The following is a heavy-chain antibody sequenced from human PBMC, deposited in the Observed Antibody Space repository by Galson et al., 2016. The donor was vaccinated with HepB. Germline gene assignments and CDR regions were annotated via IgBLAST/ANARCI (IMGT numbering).Heavy chain of an antibody. CDR3: IKDDRGSPSEGY. D-gene: IGHD6-6*01. Sequence: SLRLSCAASGFSISIYGMNWVRQAPGKGLEWVSAIRGSGTGTSYTDSVKGRFTISRDNTENSLYLQMNSLRPEDTALYYCIKDDRGSPSEGYWGQGTLVTVSS. CDR1: GFSISIYG. J-gene: IGHJ4*02. V-gene: IGHV3-23*01. CDR2: IRGSGTGT.